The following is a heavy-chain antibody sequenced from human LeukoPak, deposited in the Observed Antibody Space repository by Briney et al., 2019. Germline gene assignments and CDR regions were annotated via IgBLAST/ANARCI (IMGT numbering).Heavy chain of an antibody. Sequence: GGSLRLSCAASGFTFRTYWMSWLRQAPGNEPEWVADINQDGSEEYYLQSVQGRFTVSRDNAQNAVFLQMTYLRADDTAVYYCARWKMELERNAFDFGGQGTVVTVSS. CDR3: ARWKMELERNAFDF. D-gene: IGHD1-26*01. V-gene: IGHV3-7*01. CDR1: GFTFRTYW. J-gene: IGHJ3*01. CDR2: INQDGSEE.